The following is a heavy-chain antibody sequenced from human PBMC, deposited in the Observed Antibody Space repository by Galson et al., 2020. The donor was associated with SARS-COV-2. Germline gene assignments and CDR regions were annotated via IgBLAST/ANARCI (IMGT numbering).Heavy chain of an antibody. CDR2: LYHSGST. V-gene: IGHV4-38-2*02. D-gene: IGHD3-22*01. Sequence: SETLSLTCTVFGYSISSGYFWGWIRRPPGKGLEWIGSLYHSGSTYYNPSLKSRVTISVDTSKNQFSLRLSSVTAADTAVYYCAREFQGGYYDTSGRPLGWDFDLWGRGTLVTVSS. J-gene: IGHJ2*01. CDR3: AREFQGGYYDTSGRPLGWDFDL. CDR1: GYSISSGYF.